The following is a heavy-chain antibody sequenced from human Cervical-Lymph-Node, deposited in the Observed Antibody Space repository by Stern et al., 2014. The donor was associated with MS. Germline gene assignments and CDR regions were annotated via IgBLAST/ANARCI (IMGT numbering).Heavy chain of an antibody. CDR1: GFTVSSNY. J-gene: IGHJ4*02. CDR2: IYSGGST. D-gene: IGHD3-16*01. V-gene: IGHV3-66*02. Sequence: MQLVESGGGLVQPGGSLRLSCAASGFTVSSNYMSWVRQAPGKGLEWVSVIYSGGSTYYADSVKGRFTISRDNSKNPLYLQMNSLRAEDTAVYYCARSAAGEYYFDYWGQGTLVTVSS. CDR3: ARSAAGEYYFDY.